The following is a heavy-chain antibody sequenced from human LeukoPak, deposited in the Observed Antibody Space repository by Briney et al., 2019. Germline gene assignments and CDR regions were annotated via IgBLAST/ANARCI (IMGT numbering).Heavy chain of an antibody. CDR3: ARQGGSSSPYYYYYMDV. Sequence: SETLSLTCAVSGYSISSGYYWGWFRQPPGKGLEWIGCIYHSGNTYYNPSLKSRVSISVDTSKNQFSLKLSSVTAADTAVYCCARQGGSSSPYYYYYMDVWGKGTTVTVSS. CDR2: IYHSGNT. D-gene: IGHD6-13*01. J-gene: IGHJ6*03. CDR1: GYSISSGYY. V-gene: IGHV4-38-2*01.